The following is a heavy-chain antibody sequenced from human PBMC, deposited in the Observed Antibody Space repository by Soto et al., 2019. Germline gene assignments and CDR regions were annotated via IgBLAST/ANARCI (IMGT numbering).Heavy chain of an antibody. Sequence: EVQLLESGGGLVQPGGSLRLSCAAAGFTFSIYAMSWVRQAPGKGLEWVSAISGSGGGTYYADSVKGRITISRDNSKNTLDLQMNSLRADDTAVYYCAKATRGGAATLIRDYWGQGTLVTVSS. V-gene: IGHV3-23*01. CDR1: GFTFSIYA. CDR3: AKATRGGAATLIRDY. J-gene: IGHJ4*02. CDR2: ISGSGGGT. D-gene: IGHD6-13*01.